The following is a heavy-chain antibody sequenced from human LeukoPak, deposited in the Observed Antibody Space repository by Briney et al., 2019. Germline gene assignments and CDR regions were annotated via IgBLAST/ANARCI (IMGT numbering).Heavy chain of an antibody. CDR1: GYTFTSYD. V-gene: IGHV1-8*01. D-gene: IGHD6-13*01. Sequence: ASVKVSCKASGYTFTSYDINWVRQATGQGLEWMGWMNPNSGNTGYAQKFQGRVTMTRNTSISTAYMELSSLRSEDTAVYYCARAEDSSSWGASYYYYGMDVWGQGTTVTVSS. J-gene: IGHJ6*02. CDR3: ARAEDSSSWGASYYYYGMDV. CDR2: MNPNSGNT.